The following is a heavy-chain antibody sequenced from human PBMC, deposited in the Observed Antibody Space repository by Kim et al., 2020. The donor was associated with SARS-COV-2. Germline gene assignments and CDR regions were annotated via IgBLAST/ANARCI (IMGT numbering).Heavy chain of an antibody. V-gene: IGHV4-34*01. CDR1: GGSFSGYY. J-gene: IGHJ3*02. Sequence: SETLSLTCAVYGGSFSGYYWSWIRQPPGKGLEWIGEINHSGSTNYNPSLKSRVTISVDTSKNQFSLKLSSVTAADTAVYYCARGRGRPGLWGSNHAFDIWGQGTMVTVSS. D-gene: IGHD3-16*01. CDR2: INHSGST. CDR3: ARGRGRPGLWGSNHAFDI.